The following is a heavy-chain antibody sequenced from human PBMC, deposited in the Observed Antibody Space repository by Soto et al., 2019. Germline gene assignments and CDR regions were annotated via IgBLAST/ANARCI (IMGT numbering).Heavy chain of an antibody. J-gene: IGHJ4*02. D-gene: IGHD6-19*01. CDR1: AGSISSSSYY. V-gene: IGHV4-39*01. Sequence: QLQLQESGPGLVKPSETLSLTCTVSAGSISSSSYYWGWIRQPPGKGLEWIGSIYYSGSTYYNPSLKSRVTISVDTSKHQFYLKLSSVTAADTAVYYCARLPMAVAGPYYFDYWGQGTLVTVSS. CDR2: IYYSGST. CDR3: ARLPMAVAGPYYFDY.